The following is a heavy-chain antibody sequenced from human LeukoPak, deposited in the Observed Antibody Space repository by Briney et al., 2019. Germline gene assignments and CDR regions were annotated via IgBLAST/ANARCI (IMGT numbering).Heavy chain of an antibody. Sequence: PSQTLSFTCTVSGGSISSGGYYWSWIRQHPGKGLEWIGYIYYSGSTYYNPSLKSRVTISVDTSKNQFSLKLSSVTAADTAVYYCAGDRITTHNWFDPWGQGTLVTVSS. CDR1: GGSISSGGYY. V-gene: IGHV4-31*03. J-gene: IGHJ5*02. D-gene: IGHD3-3*01. CDR3: AGDRITTHNWFDP. CDR2: IYYSGST.